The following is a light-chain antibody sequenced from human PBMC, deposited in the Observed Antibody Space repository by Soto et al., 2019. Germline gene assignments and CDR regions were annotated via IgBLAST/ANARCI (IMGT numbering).Light chain of an antibody. CDR1: QSVSTK. Sequence: EILMTQSPATLSVSPGETATLSCRASQSVSTKLAWYQQKPGQAPRLLIYGASSRATGIPDGFTGSGSGTDFTLTISRLEPEDFAVYYCQQYGSSPRTFGQGTKVDIK. CDR3: QQYGSSPRT. J-gene: IGKJ1*01. V-gene: IGKV3-20*01. CDR2: GAS.